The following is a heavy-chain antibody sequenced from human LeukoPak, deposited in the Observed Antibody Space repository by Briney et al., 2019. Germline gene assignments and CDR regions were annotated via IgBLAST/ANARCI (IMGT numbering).Heavy chain of an antibody. V-gene: IGHV4-59*01. J-gene: IGHJ2*01. D-gene: IGHD3-10*01. CDR3: ARGALLWPWYFDL. CDR2: IYYSGST. CDR1: GGSFSGYY. Sequence: PSETLSLTCAVYGGSFSGYYWSWIRQPPGKGLEWIGYIYYSGSTNYNPSLKSRVTISVDTSKNQFPLKLSSVTAADTAVYYCARGALLWPWYFDLWGRGTLVTVSS.